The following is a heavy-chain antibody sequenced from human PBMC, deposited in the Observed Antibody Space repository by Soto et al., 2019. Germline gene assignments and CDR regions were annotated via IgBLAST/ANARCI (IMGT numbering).Heavy chain of an antibody. CDR1: GFTFSSYG. Sequence: QVHLEESGGGVVQPGTSLRLSCVASGFTFSSYGMHWVRQAPGKGLEWVAVIPNTENKKYYADSVKGRFTISSDNSQTTLFLQMDSLMSEDAAMYYWARRASGRVRSALDFWGQGTMVTVS. D-gene: IGHD1-1*01. CDR2: IPNTENKK. V-gene: IGHV3-30-3*01. J-gene: IGHJ3*01. CDR3: ARRASGRVRSALDF.